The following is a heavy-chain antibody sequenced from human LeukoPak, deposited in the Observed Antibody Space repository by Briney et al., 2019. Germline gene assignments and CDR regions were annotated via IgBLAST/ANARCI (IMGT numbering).Heavy chain of an antibody. V-gene: IGHV3-53*01. CDR2: IYSGGST. D-gene: IGHD7-27*01. Sequence: GGSLRLSFAASGFTVSNNYMTWVRQSPGKGPEWVSVIYSGGSTYYADSVKGRFTISRDNSKNTVYLQMNSLRAEDTAVYYCARRLPIAWGADSWGQGTLVTVSS. J-gene: IGHJ4*02. CDR3: ARRLPIAWGADS. CDR1: GFTVSNNY.